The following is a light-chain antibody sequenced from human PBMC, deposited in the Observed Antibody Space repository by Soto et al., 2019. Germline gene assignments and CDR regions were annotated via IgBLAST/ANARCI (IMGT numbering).Light chain of an antibody. J-gene: IGKJ1*01. Sequence: IQMTQSPSSLSASVGDRVTITCRASQGIRNDLGWYQQKPGNAPKLLIYAASSLQSGVPSRFSGSGSGTDFTLTISSLQPEDSATYYCQQSYSTWWTFGQGTKVDI. V-gene: IGKV1-39*01. CDR1: QGIRND. CDR2: AAS. CDR3: QQSYSTWWT.